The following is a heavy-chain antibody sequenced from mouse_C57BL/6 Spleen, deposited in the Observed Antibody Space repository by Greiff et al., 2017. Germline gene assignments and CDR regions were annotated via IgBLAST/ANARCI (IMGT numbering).Heavy chain of an antibody. D-gene: IGHD2-4*01. V-gene: IGHV2-5*01. Sequence: VNLVESGPGLVQPSQSLSITCTVSGFSLTSYGVHWVRQSPGKGLEWLGVIWRGGSTDYNAAFMSRLSITKDNSKSQVFFKMNSLQADDTAIYYCAKTYDYDDAMDYWGQGTSVTVSS. CDR3: AKTYDYDDAMDY. J-gene: IGHJ4*01. CDR2: IWRGGST. CDR1: GFSLTSYG.